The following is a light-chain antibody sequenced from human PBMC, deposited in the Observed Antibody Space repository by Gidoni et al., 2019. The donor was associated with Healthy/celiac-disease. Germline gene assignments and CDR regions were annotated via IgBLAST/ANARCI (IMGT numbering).Light chain of an antibody. CDR3: NSRDSSGNHLV. J-gene: IGLJ2*01. CDR2: GKN. V-gene: IGLV3-19*01. CDR1: SLRSYY. Sequence: SSALTQDPAVSVALGHTVRITCQGDSLRSYYASWYQQKPGQAPVLVIYGKNNRPAGIPDRFAGASSGNTASLTITGAQAEDEADYYCNSRDSSGNHLVFGGGTKLTVL.